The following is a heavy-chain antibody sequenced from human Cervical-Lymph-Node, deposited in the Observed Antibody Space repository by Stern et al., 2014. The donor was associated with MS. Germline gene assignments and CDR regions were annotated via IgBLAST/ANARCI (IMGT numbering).Heavy chain of an antibody. Sequence: VQLVESGGGLVKPGGSLRLTCAASGFPFSDYYMSWVRQAPGKGLEWLSYISASGVATCHADAVKGRFTISRDNAKNSLYLQMHSLRVEDTAVYYCARHLARLAAAGFNPWGQGTLVTVSS. V-gene: IGHV3-11*01. J-gene: IGHJ5*02. CDR2: ISASGVAT. CDR1: GFPFSDYY. D-gene: IGHD6-13*01. CDR3: ARHLARLAAAGFNP.